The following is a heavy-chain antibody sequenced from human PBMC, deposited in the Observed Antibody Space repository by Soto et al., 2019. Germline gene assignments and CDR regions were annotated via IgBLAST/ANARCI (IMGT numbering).Heavy chain of an antibody. D-gene: IGHD4-17*01. CDR1: GYTFTSYA. CDR2: INAGNGNT. CDR3: ARPHDYGDHRYRGYFDY. J-gene: IGHJ4*02. V-gene: IGHV1-3*01. Sequence: ASVKVSCKASGYTFTSYAMHWVRQAPGQRLEWMGWINAGNGNTKYSQKFQGRVTITRDTSASTAYVELSSLRSEDTAVYYCARPHDYGDHRYRGYFDYWGQGTLVTVSS.